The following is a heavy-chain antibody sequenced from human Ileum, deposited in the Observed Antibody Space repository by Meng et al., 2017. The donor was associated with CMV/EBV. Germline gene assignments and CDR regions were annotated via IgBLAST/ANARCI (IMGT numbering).Heavy chain of an antibody. D-gene: IGHD3-3*01. CDR1: GFTFSSYN. Sequence: GESLKISCAASGFTFSSYNMNWVRQAPGKGLEWVSSISSSSSYIYYADSVKGRYTISRDNAKNSLYLQMNSLRAEDTAVYYCAANVWDDSWSVTRSYYGMDVWGQGTTVTVSS. V-gene: IGHV3-21*01. J-gene: IGHJ6*02. CDR3: AANVWDDSWSVTRSYYGMDV. CDR2: ISSSSSYI.